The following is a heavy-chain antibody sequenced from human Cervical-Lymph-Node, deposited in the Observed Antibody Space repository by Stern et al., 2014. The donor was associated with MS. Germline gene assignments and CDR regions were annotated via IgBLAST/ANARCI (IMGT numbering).Heavy chain of an antibody. CDR3: AHTSIEDLAPYSAFHY. D-gene: IGHD4-11*01. CDR1: GVSPPPSKGG. J-gene: IGHJ4*02. Sequence: QITFKGSGPTLGKPPQTPTFTCTLSGVSPPPSKGGVGWVRPPPGKALGFLAVIYGGDDERRSPSLRNRLTISMGPSDNQVVLRMTDMDPLDTATYYCAHTSIEDLAPYSAFHYWGQGTLVSVSS. CDR2: IYGGDDE. V-gene: IGHV2-5*02.